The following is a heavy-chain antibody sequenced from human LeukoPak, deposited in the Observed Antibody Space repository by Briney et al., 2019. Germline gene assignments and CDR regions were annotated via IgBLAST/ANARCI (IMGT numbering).Heavy chain of an antibody. CDR1: GFSFSTYA. CDR2: ITGTGSTT. J-gene: IGHJ5*02. V-gene: IGHV3-23*01. CDR3: ARQPNWNDLGRFDP. D-gene: IGHD1-1*01. Sequence: GGSLRLSCSASGFSFSTYAMSWVRQAPGKGLNGVSRITGTGSTTQYAESVKGRFTISRDNSRNTLYLQMNSLRVEDTAVYYCARQPNWNDLGRFDPWGQGTLDTVSS.